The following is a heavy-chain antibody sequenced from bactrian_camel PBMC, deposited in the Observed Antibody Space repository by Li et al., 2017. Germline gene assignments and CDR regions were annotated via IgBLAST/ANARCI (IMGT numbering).Heavy chain of an antibody. V-gene: IGHV3S1*01. J-gene: IGHJ6*01. CDR1: GVAFDGYC. Sequence: HVQLVESGGDSVQAGGSLRLSCTGSGVAFDGYCMGWFRQAPGKDREAVATIYTGNNNTFYADSVKGRFTISQDSARSTVYLQMDSLKTEDTAMYYCAKDRTGGSWYGADFGYWGQGTQVTVS. CDR2: IYTGNNNT. D-gene: IGHD6*01. CDR3: AKDRTGGSWYGADFGY.